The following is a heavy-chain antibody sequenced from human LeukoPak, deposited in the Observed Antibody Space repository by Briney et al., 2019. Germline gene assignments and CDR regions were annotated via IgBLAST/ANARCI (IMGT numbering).Heavy chain of an antibody. CDR3: ARTLIEYSVSSCYFDY. V-gene: IGHV3-30*19. CDR2: ISYDGSNK. D-gene: IGHD6-6*01. CDR1: GFTFSNFG. J-gene: IGHJ4*02. Sequence: PGGSLRLSCAASGFTFSNFGMHWVRQAPGKGLEWVAVISYDGSNKKYADSVKGRFTISRDNSKNTLYLQMNSLRAEDTAVYYCARTLIEYSVSSCYFDYWGQGTLVTVSS.